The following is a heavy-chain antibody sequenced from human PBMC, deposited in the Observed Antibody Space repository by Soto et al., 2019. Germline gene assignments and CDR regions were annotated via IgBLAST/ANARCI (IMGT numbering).Heavy chain of an antibody. CDR1: GYTFTSYY. D-gene: IGHD5-18*01. Sequence: QVQLVQSGAEVKKPGASVKVSCKASGYTFTSYYMHWVRQAPGQGLEWMGIINPSGGSTSYAQKFQGRVTMTRDTSTSTVYMELSSLRSEDTAVYYCASGYSYGYRYYYGMDVWGQGTTVTVS. CDR2: INPSGGST. J-gene: IGHJ6*02. CDR3: ASGYSYGYRYYYGMDV. V-gene: IGHV1-46*01.